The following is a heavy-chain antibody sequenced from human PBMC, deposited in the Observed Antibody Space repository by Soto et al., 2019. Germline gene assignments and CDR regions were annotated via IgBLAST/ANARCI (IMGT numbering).Heavy chain of an antibody. J-gene: IGHJ4*02. V-gene: IGHV3-74*01. Sequence: DVQLVESGGGIVQPGGSLRLSCAASGFTVTSYWMQWVRQAPGKGLVWVSRTSPAGSSTYYADFVRGRFTISKDTAKNTLYLQINSLGADDTAVYYCARGNTGYGNFDYWGQGTLVTVSS. CDR2: TSPAGSST. CDR3: ARGNTGYGNFDY. CDR1: GFTVTSYW. D-gene: IGHD5-12*01.